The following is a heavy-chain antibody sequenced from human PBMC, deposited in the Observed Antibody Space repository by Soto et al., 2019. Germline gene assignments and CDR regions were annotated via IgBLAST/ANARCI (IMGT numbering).Heavy chain of an antibody. V-gene: IGHV1-69*13. CDR1: GGTFSSYA. J-gene: IGHJ4*02. Sequence: ASVKVSCKASGGTFSSYAISWVRQAPGQGLEWMGGIIPIFGTANYAQKFQGRVTITADESTSTAYMELSSLRSEDTAVYYCARVWRSYYDSSGYYYIGHFDYWGQGTLVTVSS. D-gene: IGHD3-22*01. CDR3: ARVWRSYYDSSGYYYIGHFDY. CDR2: IIPIFGTA.